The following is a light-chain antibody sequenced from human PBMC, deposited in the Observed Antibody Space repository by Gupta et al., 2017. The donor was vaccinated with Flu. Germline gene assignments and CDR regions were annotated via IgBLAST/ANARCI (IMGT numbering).Light chain of an antibody. Sequence: GNNIGTKDVHRYQQKPGQAPVLVIYTNNNRPSGIPERFSGSTSGNTATLTISRAQPGDEADYYCQVWDLITGGVFGGGTELTVL. V-gene: IGLV3-9*01. CDR2: TNN. CDR3: QVWDLITGGV. J-gene: IGLJ2*01. CDR1: NIGTKD.